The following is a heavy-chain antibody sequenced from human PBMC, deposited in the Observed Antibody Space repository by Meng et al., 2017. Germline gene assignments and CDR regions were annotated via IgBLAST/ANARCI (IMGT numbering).Heavy chain of an antibody. Sequence: QVQLGQSGSELKEPGDLVKVSSQAYRYTFRTYSMNWVRQAAGQGLEWMGWIYTTTGKPTYAQGFSGRLACSLDTSASTAFLQINSLKVEDTAVYYCARAQSSSLYSFFDYWGQGTLVTVSS. D-gene: IGHD6-13*01. CDR3: ARAQSSSLYSFFDY. J-gene: IGHJ4*02. CDR1: RYTFRTYS. CDR2: IYTTTGKP. V-gene: IGHV7-4-1*02.